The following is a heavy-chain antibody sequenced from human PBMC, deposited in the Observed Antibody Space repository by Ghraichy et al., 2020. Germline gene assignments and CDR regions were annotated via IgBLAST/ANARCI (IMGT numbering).Heavy chain of an antibody. CDR3: ARDLVVRGVFDY. Sequence: GGSLRLSCAASGFTFSSYSMNWVRQAPGKGLEWVSSISSSSSYIYYADSVKGRFTISRDNAKNSLYLQMNSLRAEDTAVYYCARDLVVRGVFDYWGQGTLVTVSS. J-gene: IGHJ4*02. CDR2: ISSSSSYI. V-gene: IGHV3-21*01. D-gene: IGHD3-10*01. CDR1: GFTFSSYS.